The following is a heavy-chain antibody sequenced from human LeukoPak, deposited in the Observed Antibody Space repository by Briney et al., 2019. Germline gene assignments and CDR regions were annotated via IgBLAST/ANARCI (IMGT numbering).Heavy chain of an antibody. CDR2: INTNTGNP. V-gene: IGHV7-4-1*02. CDR3: ARVENSSGWYGYYGMDV. CDR1: GYTFTSYA. J-gene: IGHJ6*02. Sequence: GASVKVSCKASGYTFTSYAMNWVRQAPGQGLEWMGWINTNTGNPTYAQGFTGRFVFSLDTSVSTAYLQISSLKAEDTAVYYCARVENSSGWYGYYGMDVWGQGTTVTVSS. D-gene: IGHD6-19*01.